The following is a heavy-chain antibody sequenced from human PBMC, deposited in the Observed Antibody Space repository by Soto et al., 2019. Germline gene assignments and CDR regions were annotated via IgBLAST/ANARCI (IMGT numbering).Heavy chain of an antibody. CDR1: GYTFTSYG. CDR2: ISAYNGNT. V-gene: IGHV1-18*01. J-gene: IGHJ5*02. Sequence: GASVKVSCKASGYTFTSYGISWVRQAPGQGLEWMGWISAYNGNTNYAQKLQGRVTMTTDTSTTTAYTELSSLRSDDTAVYYCARDQLGSEGSPWRHSSWFDPCGQXTLVTVS. D-gene: IGHD3-3*02. CDR3: ARDQLGSEGSPWRHSSWFDP.